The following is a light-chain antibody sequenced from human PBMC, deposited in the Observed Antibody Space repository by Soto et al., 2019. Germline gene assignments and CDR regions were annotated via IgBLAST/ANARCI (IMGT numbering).Light chain of an antibody. Sequence: QSALTQPASVSGSPGQSITISCTGTSSDVGGYNYVSWYQQHPGKAPKLMIYEVSNRPSGGSNRFSGSKSGNTASLTISGLQGEDEADYYCSSYTSSSAYVFGTGTKVTVL. CDR1: SSDVGGYNY. CDR2: EVS. V-gene: IGLV2-14*01. J-gene: IGLJ1*01. CDR3: SSYTSSSAYV.